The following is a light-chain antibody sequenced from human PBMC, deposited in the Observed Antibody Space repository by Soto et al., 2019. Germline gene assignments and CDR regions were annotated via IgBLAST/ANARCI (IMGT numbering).Light chain of an antibody. J-gene: IGKJ5*01. Sequence: EIVLTQSPATLSVSPGERFTLACSSSQSVSSNLAWYQQKPGQAPRLLIYGGSSRATGIPVRFSGSGSGTDFTLTISRLEPEDFAVYYCQQYGSSPPITFGQGTRLEIK. CDR3: QQYGSSPPIT. CDR2: GGS. V-gene: IGKV3-20*01. CDR1: QSVSSN.